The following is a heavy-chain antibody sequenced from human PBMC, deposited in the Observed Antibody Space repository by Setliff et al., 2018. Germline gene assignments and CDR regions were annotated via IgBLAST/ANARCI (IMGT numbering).Heavy chain of an antibody. V-gene: IGHV4-4*07. CDR3: AREQWLDPPGYYYMDV. CDR2: IYIGGSA. J-gene: IGHJ6*03. D-gene: IGHD6-19*01. Sequence: SETLSLTCPVSGGSISSYYWSWIRQPAGKGLEWIGHIYIGGSANYNPSLKSRVTMSTDTSKNQFSLKLNSVTAADMAVYYCAREQWLDPPGYYYMDVWAKGTKVTVYS. CDR1: GGSISSYY.